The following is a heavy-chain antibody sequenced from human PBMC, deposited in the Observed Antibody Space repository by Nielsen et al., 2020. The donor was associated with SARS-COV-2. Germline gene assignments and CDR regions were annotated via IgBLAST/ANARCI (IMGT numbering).Heavy chain of an antibody. Sequence: ALSLSCAASGFTFDDYAMHWVRQAPGKGLEWVSGISWNSGSIGYADSVKGRFTISRDNAKNSLYLQMNSLRAEDTALYYCAKDPTLGLDYWGQGTLVTVSS. CDR2: ISWNSGSI. CDR1: GFTFDDYA. J-gene: IGHJ4*02. V-gene: IGHV3-9*01. CDR3: AKDPTLGLDY.